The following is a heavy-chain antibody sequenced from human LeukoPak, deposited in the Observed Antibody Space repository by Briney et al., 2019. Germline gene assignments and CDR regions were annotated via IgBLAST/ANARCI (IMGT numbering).Heavy chain of an antibody. Sequence: ASVKVSCKASGYTFTSYYMHWVRQAPGQGLEWMGIINPSGGSTSYAQKFQGRVTMTRDTSTSTVYMELSSLRSEDTAVYYCARDGEQWLVESLPFSEIDYWGQGTLVTVSS. CDR1: GYTFTSYY. D-gene: IGHD6-19*01. J-gene: IGHJ4*02. CDR3: ARDGEQWLVESLPFSEIDY. V-gene: IGHV1-46*01. CDR2: INPSGGST.